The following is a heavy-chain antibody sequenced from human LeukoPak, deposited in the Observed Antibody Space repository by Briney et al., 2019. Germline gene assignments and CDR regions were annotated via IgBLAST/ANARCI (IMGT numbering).Heavy chain of an antibody. J-gene: IGHJ3*02. CDR1: GGSFSSGGYC. Sequence: SETLSLTCTVSGGSFSSGGYCWSWIRQHPGNGLKWIGYIYYSARSYNNQSLKSRVTISVDTSKNQFSLTLSSVTAADTAVYYCAKDLSELRSSAFAIWGQGTMVTVSS. CDR3: AKDLSELRSSAFAI. V-gene: IGHV4-31*03. D-gene: IGHD2-15*01. CDR2: IYYSARS.